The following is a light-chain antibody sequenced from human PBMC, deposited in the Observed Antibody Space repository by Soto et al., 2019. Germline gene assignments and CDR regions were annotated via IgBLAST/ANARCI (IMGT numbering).Light chain of an antibody. V-gene: IGKV3D-15*01. J-gene: IGKJ5*01. CDR2: GAS. CDR1: QSVSSK. CDR3: QQYNDRPPIT. Sequence: ETVMTQSPATLSVSPGERATLSCRASQSVSSKLAWYQQKPGQAPRLLIYGASTRATGIPARFSGSGSGTEFTLTISSLQSEDFAVYYCQQYNDRPPITFGQGTRLEIK.